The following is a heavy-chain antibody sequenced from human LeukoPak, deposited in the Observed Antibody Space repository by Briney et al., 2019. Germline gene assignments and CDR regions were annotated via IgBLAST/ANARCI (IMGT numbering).Heavy chain of an antibody. CDR3: AKSRDGYNSAADY. CDR2: ISGSGGST. V-gene: IGHV3-23*01. J-gene: IGHJ4*02. Sequence: GGSLRLSCAASGFTFSSYAMSWVRQAPGKGLEWVSGISGSGGSTYYADPVKGRFTISRDNSKNTLYLQMNSLRAEDTAVYYCAKSRDGYNSAADYWGQGTLVTVFS. D-gene: IGHD5-12*01. CDR1: GFTFSSYA.